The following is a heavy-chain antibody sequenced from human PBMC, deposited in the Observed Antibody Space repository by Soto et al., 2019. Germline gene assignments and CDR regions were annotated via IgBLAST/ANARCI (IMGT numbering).Heavy chain of an antibody. V-gene: IGHV3-48*01. D-gene: IGHD6-13*01. J-gene: IGHJ5*02. Sequence: EVQLVESGGGLVQPGGSLRLSCAASGFTFSSYSMNWVRQAPGKGLEWVSYISGSSSTIYYADSVKGRFTISRDNAKNSLYLQMNSLRAEDTAVYYCARARIAAAGFDPWGQGTLVTVSS. CDR1: GFTFSSYS. CDR2: ISGSSSTI. CDR3: ARARIAAAGFDP.